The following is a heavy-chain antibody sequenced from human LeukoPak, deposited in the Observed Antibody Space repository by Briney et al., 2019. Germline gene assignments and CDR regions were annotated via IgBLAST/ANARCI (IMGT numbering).Heavy chain of an antibody. V-gene: IGHV1-69*05. CDR1: GGTFSSYA. D-gene: IGHD3-22*01. CDR2: IIPSFGTA. CDR3: ARSPLGASSGLNWFDP. J-gene: IGHJ5*02. Sequence: SVKVSCKASGGTFSSYAISWVRQAPGQGLEWMGRIIPSFGTANYAQKFQGRVTITTDESTSTAYMELSSLRSEDTAVYYCARSPLGASSGLNWFDPWGQGTLVTVSS.